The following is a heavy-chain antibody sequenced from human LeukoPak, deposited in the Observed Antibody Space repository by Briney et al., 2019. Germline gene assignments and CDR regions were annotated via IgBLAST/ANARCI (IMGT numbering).Heavy chain of an antibody. CDR3: ARDLLMVRGVITGGMGPFDI. CDR2: ISYDGSNK. V-gene: IGHV3-30*03. CDR1: GFTFSSYG. Sequence: PGGSLRLSCAASGFTFSSYGMQWVRQAPGKGLEWVALISYDGSNKHYADSVKGRFTISRDNSKNTLYLQMNSLRAEDTAVYYCARDLLMVRGVITGGMGPFDIWGQGTMVTVSS. D-gene: IGHD3-10*01. J-gene: IGHJ3*02.